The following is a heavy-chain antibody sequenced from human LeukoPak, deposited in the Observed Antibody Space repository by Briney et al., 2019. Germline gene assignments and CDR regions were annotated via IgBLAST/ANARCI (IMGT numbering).Heavy chain of an antibody. J-gene: IGHJ5*02. CDR3: ARRSRLYKHETTGYHDP. D-gene: IGHD3-9*01. CDR1: GDYITTTNYY. CDR2: VFYSGTT. V-gene: IGHV4-39*01. Sequence: RTSETLSLTCNVCGDYITTTNYYWAWIRQPPGKGLEWIASVFYSGTTYYHPSLKSRVIISMDTSRKQISLRLSSVTATDTAIYYCARRSRLYKHETTGYHDPWGQGTLVTVSS.